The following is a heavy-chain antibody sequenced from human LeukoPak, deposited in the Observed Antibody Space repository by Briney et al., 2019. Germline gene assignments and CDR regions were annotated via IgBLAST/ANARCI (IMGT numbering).Heavy chain of an antibody. Sequence: PSETLSLTCTVSGGSISSYYWSWIRQPPGKGLEWIGYIYYSGSTNYNPSLKSRVTISVDTSKNQFSLKLSSVTAADTPVYYCARPPADYYDSSNWYFDLWGRGTLVTVSS. CDR3: ARPPADYYDSSNWYFDL. CDR1: GGSISSYY. CDR2: IYYSGST. J-gene: IGHJ2*01. V-gene: IGHV4-59*01. D-gene: IGHD3-22*01.